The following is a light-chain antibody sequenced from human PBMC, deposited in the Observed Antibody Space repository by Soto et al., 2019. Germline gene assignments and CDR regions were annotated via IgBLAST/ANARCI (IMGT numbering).Light chain of an antibody. CDR1: TGAVTSNHY. CDR3: LLYYGGARV. V-gene: IGLV7-43*01. J-gene: IGLJ2*01. Sequence: QAVVTQEPSLTVSPGGTVTLTCASSTGAVTSNHYLNWYQQKPGQAPRALIYGTGKKHSRTPGRFSGSLLGDKAALTLSGVQPEDEAEYYCLLYYGGARVFGGGTKVTVL. CDR2: GTG.